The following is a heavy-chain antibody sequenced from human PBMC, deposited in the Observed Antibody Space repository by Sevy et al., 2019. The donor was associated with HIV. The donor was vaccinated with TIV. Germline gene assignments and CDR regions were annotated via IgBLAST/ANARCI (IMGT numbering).Heavy chain of an antibody. CDR3: ARDGGWYNYAPSDY. Sequence: GGSLRLSCAASGFSFSSHGMHWVRQAPGKGLEWQSVISYDGNKKYYAHSVKGRFTISGDNSKNTLYLQMNSLRPEDTAVYYCARDGGWYNYAPSDYWGQGTLVTVSS. D-gene: IGHD1-1*01. CDR2: ISYDGNKK. CDR1: GFSFSSHG. J-gene: IGHJ4*02. V-gene: IGHV3-30*03.